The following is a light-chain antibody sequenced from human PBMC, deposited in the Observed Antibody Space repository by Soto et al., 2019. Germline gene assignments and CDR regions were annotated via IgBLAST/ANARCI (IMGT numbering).Light chain of an antibody. J-gene: IGKJ5*01. CDR2: LGS. CDR1: QMLLHSNGYNY. V-gene: IGKV2-28*01. Sequence: DIGVTDSPLALPVTPGEPASISCRSSQMLLHSNGYNYLDWYLQKPGQSPQLLIYLGSNRDSGVPARFSGSGSGTDFALKISRVEAEDVGVYYCMQGTHWPITFGQGTRLEIK. CDR3: MQGTHWPIT.